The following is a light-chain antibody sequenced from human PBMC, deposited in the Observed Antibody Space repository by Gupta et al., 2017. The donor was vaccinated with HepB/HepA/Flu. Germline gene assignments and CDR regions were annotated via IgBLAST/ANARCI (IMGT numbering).Light chain of an antibody. CDR2: LGS. V-gene: IGKV2-28*01. CDR3: RQALQTPQT. CDR1: QSLLHSNGYNY. Sequence: DIVMTQSPLPLPVTPGEPASISCRSSQSLLHSNGYNYLDWYLQKPGQSPQLLIYLGSNRASGVPDRFSGSGSGTDFTLKISRVEAEDVGVYYCRQALQTPQTFGQGTKVEIK. J-gene: IGKJ1*01.